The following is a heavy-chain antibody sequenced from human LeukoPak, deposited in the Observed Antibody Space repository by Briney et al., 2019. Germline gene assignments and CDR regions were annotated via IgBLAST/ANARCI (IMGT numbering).Heavy chain of an antibody. CDR3: ARGDYGDYFYYTDV. J-gene: IGHJ6*03. V-gene: IGHV3-74*01. D-gene: IGHD4-17*01. Sequence: QPGGSLRLSCAASGFTFSSYWMHWVRQAPGKGLVWVSRINSDGSSTSYADSVKGRFTISRDNAKNTLYLQMNSLRAEDTAVYYCARGDYGDYFYYTDVWGKGTTVTVSS. CDR2: INSDGSST. CDR1: GFTFSSYW.